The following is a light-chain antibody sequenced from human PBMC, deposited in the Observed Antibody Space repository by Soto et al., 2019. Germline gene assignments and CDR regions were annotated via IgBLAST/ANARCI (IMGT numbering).Light chain of an antibody. V-gene: IGKV1-39*01. Sequence: DIQLTQSPSFLSASVGDRVTITCRASQSIRSHLIWYQQRPGKAPKVLIYAASSLQSGVPSRFSGSGSGTDFTLIISRLQPEDFATYYCQQSFSTPITFGQGTRLEIK. CDR2: AAS. J-gene: IGKJ5*01. CDR1: QSIRSH. CDR3: QQSFSTPIT.